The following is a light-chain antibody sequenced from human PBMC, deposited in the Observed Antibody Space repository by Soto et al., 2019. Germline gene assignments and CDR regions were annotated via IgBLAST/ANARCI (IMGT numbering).Light chain of an antibody. Sequence: EIVLTQSPGTLSLSPGERATLSCRASQSLTSSHLAWYQQKPGQAPRLLIYGASSRATGTPDRISGGGSGTHFTLTISRLEPEDFAVYYCQQYGSSGTFGQGTKVDIK. V-gene: IGKV3-20*01. CDR2: GAS. J-gene: IGKJ1*01. CDR1: QSLTSSH. CDR3: QQYGSSGT.